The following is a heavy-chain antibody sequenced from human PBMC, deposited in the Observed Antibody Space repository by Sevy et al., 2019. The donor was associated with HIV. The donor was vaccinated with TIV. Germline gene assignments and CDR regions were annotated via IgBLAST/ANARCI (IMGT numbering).Heavy chain of an antibody. Sequence: GESLKISCKGSGYSFSSYWIGWVRQMPGKGLEWMGIIYPGDSDTRYSPSFQGQVTISADKSISSAYLQWSSLKASDTAMYYCARHPQPPVPHDNSGYYYSSYYGMDVWGQGTTVTVSS. CDR3: ARHPQPPVPHDNSGYYYSSYYGMDV. D-gene: IGHD3-22*01. CDR2: IYPGDSDT. CDR1: GYSFSSYW. V-gene: IGHV5-51*01. J-gene: IGHJ6*02.